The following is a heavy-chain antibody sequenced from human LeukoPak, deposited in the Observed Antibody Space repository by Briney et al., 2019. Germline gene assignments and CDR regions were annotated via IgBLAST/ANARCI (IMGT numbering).Heavy chain of an antibody. V-gene: IGHV4-30-2*01. D-gene: IGHD3-3*01. CDR3: ARANAHYDFWSAQSWWFDP. J-gene: IGHJ5*02. Sequence: PSQTLSLTCAVSGGSISSGGYSWSWFRQPPGKGLEWIGYIYHSGSTYYNPSLKSRVTISVDRSKNQFSLKLSSVTAADTAVYYCARANAHYDFWSAQSWWFDPWGQGTLVTVSS. CDR1: GGSISSGGYS. CDR2: IYHSGST.